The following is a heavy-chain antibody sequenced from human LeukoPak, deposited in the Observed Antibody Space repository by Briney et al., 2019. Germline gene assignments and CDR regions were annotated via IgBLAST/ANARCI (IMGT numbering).Heavy chain of an antibody. Sequence: PGGSLRLSCTVSGFTVSSNSMSWVRQAPGKGLEWVSTISGSSVTTYYADSVKGRFTISRDNSKNTLYLQMNSLRAEDTAVYYCAKLDYYGNYWGQGTLVTVSS. V-gene: IGHV3-23*01. J-gene: IGHJ4*02. CDR3: AKLDYYGNY. CDR1: GFTVSSNS. D-gene: IGHD3-10*01. CDR2: ISGSSVTT.